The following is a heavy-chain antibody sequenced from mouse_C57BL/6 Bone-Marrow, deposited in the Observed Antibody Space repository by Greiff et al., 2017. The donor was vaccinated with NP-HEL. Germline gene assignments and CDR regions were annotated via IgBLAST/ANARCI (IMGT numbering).Heavy chain of an antibody. D-gene: IGHD1-1*01. J-gene: IGHJ2*01. V-gene: IGHV1-53*01. Sequence: VQLQQPGTELVKPGASVKLSCKASGYTFTSYWMHWVKQRPGQGLEWIGNINPSNGGTNYNEKFKSKATLTVDKSSSTAYMQLSSLTSEDSTVYDCARGHSWGVRGDYYFDYWGQGTTLTVAS. CDR3: ARGHSWGVRGDYYFDY. CDR1: GYTFTSYW. CDR2: INPSNGGT.